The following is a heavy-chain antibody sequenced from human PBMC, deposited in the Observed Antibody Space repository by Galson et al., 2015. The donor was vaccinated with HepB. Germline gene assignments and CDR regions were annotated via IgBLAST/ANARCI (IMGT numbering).Heavy chain of an antibody. CDR2: ISYDGSNK. V-gene: IGHV3-30*18. Sequence: LRLSCAASGFPFSSYGMHWVRQAPGKGLEWVAVISYDGSNKYYADSVKGRFTISRDNSKNTLYLQMNSLRAEDTAVYYCAKDKQWLSYYYYGIDVWGQGTTVTVSS. J-gene: IGHJ6*02. CDR1: GFPFSSYG. D-gene: IGHD6-19*01. CDR3: AKDKQWLSYYYYGIDV.